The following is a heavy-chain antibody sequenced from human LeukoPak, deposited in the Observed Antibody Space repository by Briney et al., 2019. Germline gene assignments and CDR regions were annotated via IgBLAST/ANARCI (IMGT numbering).Heavy chain of an antibody. Sequence: PSETLSLTCTVTGASITSNGYFWSWIRQHPGKGLEWIGNIYYNGDTYYKPSLKSRVTISVDTSKRQFPLRLNSVTAADTSVYYCARRHIIVAGPDYFDYWGLGTLVTVSS. J-gene: IGHJ4*02. CDR1: GASITSNGYF. V-gene: IGHV4-39*01. CDR3: ARRHIIVAGPDYFDY. D-gene: IGHD5-12*01. CDR2: IYYNGDT.